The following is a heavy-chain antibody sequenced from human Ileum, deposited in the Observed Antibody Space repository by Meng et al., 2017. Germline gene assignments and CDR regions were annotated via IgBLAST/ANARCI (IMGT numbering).Heavy chain of an antibody. CDR1: GDSISSSNW. Sequence: HLQGSGPGLVEPSGTLSLTCVVSGDSISSSNWWNWVRQPPGKGLEWIGEIFHTGSTNYNPSLKSRVTISADKSKNQFSLNLSSVTAADTAVYYCATNKNKKIDYWGQGTLVTVSS. CDR3: ATNKNKKIDY. V-gene: IGHV4-4*02. J-gene: IGHJ4*02. CDR2: IFHTGST. D-gene: IGHD2/OR15-2a*01.